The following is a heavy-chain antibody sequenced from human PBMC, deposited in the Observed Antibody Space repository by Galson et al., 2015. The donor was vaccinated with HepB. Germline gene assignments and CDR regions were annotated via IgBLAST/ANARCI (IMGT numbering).Heavy chain of an antibody. Sequence: SLRLSCAASGFTFSRYGMHGVRQAPGKGLEWVALISSDGTNKYYADSVKGRFTISRDNSKNTLYLQMNSLRAEDKAVYYCAKDRPMDYWGQGTLVTVSS. CDR1: GFTFSRYG. V-gene: IGHV3-30*18. D-gene: IGHD2-2*01. CDR3: AKDRPMDY. CDR2: ISSDGTNK. J-gene: IGHJ4*02.